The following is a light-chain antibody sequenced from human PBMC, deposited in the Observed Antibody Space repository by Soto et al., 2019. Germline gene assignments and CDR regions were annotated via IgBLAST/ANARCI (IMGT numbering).Light chain of an antibody. CDR2: GAS. CDR3: QQYGDLPPIT. J-gene: IGKJ5*01. V-gene: IGKV3-20*01. CDR1: QSVSSSY. Sequence: EIVLTQSPGTLSLSPGERATLSCRASQSVSSSYLGWYQQKPGQAPRLLIYGASSRATGIPGRFSGSGSGTDFTLTINGLEPEDFAVHYCQQYGDLPPITFGQGTRLEIK.